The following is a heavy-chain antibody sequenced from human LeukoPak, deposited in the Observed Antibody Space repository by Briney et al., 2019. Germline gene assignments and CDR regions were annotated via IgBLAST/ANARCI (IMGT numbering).Heavy chain of an antibody. Sequence: PGRSLRLSCAASGFTLSSYGMHWVGQAPGKGLEWVAVISYDGSNKYYADSVKGRFTISRDNSKNTLYLQMNSLRAEDTAVYYCAKESRDGYNYGYYYGMDVWGEETTVTVSS. J-gene: IGHJ6*04. V-gene: IGHV3-30*18. CDR2: ISYDGSNK. CDR3: AKESRDGYNYGYYYGMDV. CDR1: GFTLSSYG. D-gene: IGHD5-24*01.